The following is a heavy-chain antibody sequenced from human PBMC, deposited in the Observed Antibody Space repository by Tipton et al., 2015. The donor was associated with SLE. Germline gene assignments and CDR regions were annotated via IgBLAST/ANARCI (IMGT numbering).Heavy chain of an antibody. Sequence: GSLRLSCAASGFTFRNFAMTWVRQAPGRGLEWVSAISGSGGSTYYADSVKGRFTISRDNSKNTLYLQMNSLRAEDTAVYYCAKVDGDYGEMRAFDIWGQGTMVTVSS. V-gene: IGHV3-23*01. CDR2: ISGSGGST. CDR1: GFTFRNFA. J-gene: IGHJ3*02. D-gene: IGHD4-17*01. CDR3: AKVDGDYGEMRAFDI.